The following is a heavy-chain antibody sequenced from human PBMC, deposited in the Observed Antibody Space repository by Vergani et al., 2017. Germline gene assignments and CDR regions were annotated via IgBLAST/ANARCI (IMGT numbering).Heavy chain of an antibody. Sequence: EVHLVESGGGLVQPGRSLRLSCVASGGNIDFSAMHWVRQAPGKGLEWVSGVSWNSDNIQYADSVKVRITISRDNAKNSLYLQVNSLRAEDTALYYCARGANLVLEPDVMAFDMWGQGRMVTVSS. D-gene: IGHD2-2*01. CDR3: ARGANLVLEPDVMAFDM. J-gene: IGHJ3*02. V-gene: IGHV3-9*01. CDR1: GGNIDFSA. CDR2: VSWNSDNI.